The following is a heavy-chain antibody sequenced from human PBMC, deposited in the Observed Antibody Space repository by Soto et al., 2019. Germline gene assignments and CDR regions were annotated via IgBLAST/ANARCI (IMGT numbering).Heavy chain of an antibody. Sequence: SETLSLTCAISGYSISSGYYWGWIRQPPGKGLEWIGSIFHSGSTYYNPSLKSRVTISVDTSKNQFSLKLRSVTAADTAVYYCARDRSAGITGEFDHWGQGARVTVSS. D-gene: IGHD1-20*01. CDR3: ARDRSAGITGEFDH. CDR2: IFHSGST. V-gene: IGHV4-38-2*02. CDR1: GYSISSGYY. J-gene: IGHJ5*02.